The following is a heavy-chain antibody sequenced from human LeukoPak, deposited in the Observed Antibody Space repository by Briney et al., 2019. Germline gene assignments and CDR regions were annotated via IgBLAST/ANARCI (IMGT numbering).Heavy chain of an antibody. Sequence: GGSLRLSCAASGFTFSVYYMSWIRQAPGKGLEWVSYISSSSSTIYYADSVKGRFTISRDNAKNSLYLQMNSLRAEDTAVYYCARGEYSSSYDAFDIWGQGTMVTVSS. CDR1: GFTFSVYY. D-gene: IGHD6-6*01. V-gene: IGHV3-11*04. J-gene: IGHJ3*02. CDR2: ISSSSSTI. CDR3: ARGEYSSSYDAFDI.